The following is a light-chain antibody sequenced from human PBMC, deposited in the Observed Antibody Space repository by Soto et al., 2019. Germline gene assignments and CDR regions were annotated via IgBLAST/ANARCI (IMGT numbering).Light chain of an antibody. CDR2: DNN. CDR3: ATWDHSLSAGV. J-gene: IGLJ3*02. V-gene: IGLV1-51*01. CDR1: SANIGNDY. Sequence: QSVLTQPPSVSAAPGQKVTSSGSGSSANIGNDYVSWYQHVPRTAPKLLIYDNNKRPSEIHDRFSGSKSGTSATLGITGLQTGDEADYYCATWDHSLSAGVFGGGTKLTVL.